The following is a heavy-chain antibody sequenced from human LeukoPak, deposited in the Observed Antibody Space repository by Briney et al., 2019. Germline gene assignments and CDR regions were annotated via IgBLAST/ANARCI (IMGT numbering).Heavy chain of an antibody. V-gene: IGHV4-31*03. CDR1: GGSISSGGYY. CDR3: AREVTIFGVVIMNWFDP. D-gene: IGHD3-3*01. CDR2: IYYSGST. Sequence: PSETLSLTCTVSGGSISSGGYYWSWIRQHPGKGLEWIGYIYYSGSTYYNPSLKSRVTISVDTSKNQFSLKLSSVTAADTAVYYCAREVTIFGVVIMNWFDPWGQGTLVTVSS. J-gene: IGHJ5*02.